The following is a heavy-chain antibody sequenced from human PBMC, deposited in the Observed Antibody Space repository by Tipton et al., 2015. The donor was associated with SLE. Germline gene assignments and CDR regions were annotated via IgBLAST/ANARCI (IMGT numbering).Heavy chain of an antibody. Sequence: TLSLTCAVYGGSFSGYYWSWIRQPPGKGLEWIGEINHSGSTNYNPSLKSRVTISVDTSKNQFSLKLSSVTAADTAVYYCARGLWYGIAVAVGNWFDPWGQGTLVTVSS. CDR1: GGSFSGYY. V-gene: IGHV4-34*01. CDR3: ARGLWYGIAVAVGNWFDP. D-gene: IGHD6-19*01. CDR2: INHSGST. J-gene: IGHJ5*02.